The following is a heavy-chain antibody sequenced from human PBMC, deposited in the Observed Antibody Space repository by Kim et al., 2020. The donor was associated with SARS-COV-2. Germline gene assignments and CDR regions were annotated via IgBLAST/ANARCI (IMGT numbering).Heavy chain of an antibody. J-gene: IGHJ4*02. Sequence: SETLSLTCTVSGGSISSYYWSWIRQPPGKGLEWIGYIYYSGDTNYNPSLKSRVTISVDTSKNQFSLKLSSVTAADTAVYYCAAGYSSSWYYFDYWGQGTL. D-gene: IGHD6-13*01. CDR1: GGSISSYY. V-gene: IGHV4-59*08. CDR2: IYYSGDT. CDR3: AAGYSSSWYYFDY.